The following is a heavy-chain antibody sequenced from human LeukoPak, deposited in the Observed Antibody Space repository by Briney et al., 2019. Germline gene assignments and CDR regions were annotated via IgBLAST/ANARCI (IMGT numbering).Heavy chain of an antibody. Sequence: SQTLSLTCAISGDSVSSNSAAWNWIRQSPSRGLEWLGRTYYRSKWYNDYAVSVKSRITINPDTSKNQFSLQLNSVTPEDTAVYYCARHSRITMVRGVIIKALFDYWGQGTLVTVSS. CDR1: GDSVSSNSAA. J-gene: IGHJ4*02. CDR2: TYYRSKWYN. V-gene: IGHV6-1*01. D-gene: IGHD3-10*01. CDR3: ARHSRITMVRGVIIKALFDY.